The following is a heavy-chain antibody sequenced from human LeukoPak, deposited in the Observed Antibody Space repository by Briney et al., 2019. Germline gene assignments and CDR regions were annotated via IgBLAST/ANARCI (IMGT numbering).Heavy chain of an antibody. CDR3: ARGRIAAAGTWTYYFDY. J-gene: IGHJ4*02. V-gene: IGHV4-39*07. CDR1: GGSISSSSYY. CDR2: IYYSGST. Sequence: PSETLSLTCTVSGGSISSSSYYWGWIRQPPGKGLEWIGSIYYSGSTYYNPSLKSRVTISVDTSKNQFSLKLSSVTAADTAVYYCARGRIAAAGTWTYYFDYWGQGTLVTVSS. D-gene: IGHD6-13*01.